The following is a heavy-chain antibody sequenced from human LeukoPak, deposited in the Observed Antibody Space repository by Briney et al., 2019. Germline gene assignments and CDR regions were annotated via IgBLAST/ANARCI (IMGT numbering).Heavy chain of an antibody. CDR1: GFAFSNYW. CDR2: IYTDGSST. Sequence: GGPLRLSCAASGFAFSNYWMHWVRQAPGKGLVWVSRIYTDGSSTNYADSVKGRFTISRGNAKNTLFLQMNSLRAEDTAVYYCARGASNRFDYWGQGTLVTVSS. J-gene: IGHJ4*02. CDR3: ARGASNRFDY. V-gene: IGHV3-74*01. D-gene: IGHD1-14*01.